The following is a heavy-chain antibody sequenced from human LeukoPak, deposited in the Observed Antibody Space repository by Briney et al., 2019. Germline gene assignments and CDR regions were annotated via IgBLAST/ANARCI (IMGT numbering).Heavy chain of an antibody. J-gene: IGHJ5*02. CDR3: AREYGSGSEFDP. V-gene: IGHV4-39*07. Sequence: SETLSLTCTVSGGSISSYYWGWIRQPPGKGLEWIGSIYYSGSTYCNPSLKSRVTISVDTSKNQFSLKLSSVTAADTAVYYCAREYGSGSEFDPWGQGTLVTVSS. D-gene: IGHD3-10*01. CDR2: IYYSGST. CDR1: GGSISSYY.